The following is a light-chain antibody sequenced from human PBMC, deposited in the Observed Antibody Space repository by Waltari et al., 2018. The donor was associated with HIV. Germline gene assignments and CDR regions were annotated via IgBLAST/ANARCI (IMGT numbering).Light chain of an antibody. V-gene: IGLV1-51*02. CDR1: ISNIGIHY. CDR3: GSWDSSQSVI. J-gene: IGLJ2*01. Sequence: QSVLTQPPSVSAAPGQTVSISCSGNISNIGIHYVSWYQQLPGIAPRLVIYEDNKRPSGIPDRFSGSRSGTSATLDITGLQTGDEADYYCGSWDSSQSVIFGGGTRLTVL. CDR2: EDN.